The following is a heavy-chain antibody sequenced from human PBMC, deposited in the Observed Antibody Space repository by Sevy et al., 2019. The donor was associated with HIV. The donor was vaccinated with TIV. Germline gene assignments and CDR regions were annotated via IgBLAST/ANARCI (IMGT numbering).Heavy chain of an antibody. J-gene: IGHJ4*02. CDR2: IRHGGYT. Sequence: SETLSLTCIVSGASISNTAYYWGWIRQSPGKWLEWIASIRHGGYTFYNPSLKSRVTISADTSKNQFSLKLTSVSAADTSIYYCVGPKLTYTNGWHYFDYWGQGTVVTVSS. CDR3: VGPKLTYTNGWHYFDY. V-gene: IGHV4-39*01. D-gene: IGHD2-8*01. CDR1: GASISNTAYY.